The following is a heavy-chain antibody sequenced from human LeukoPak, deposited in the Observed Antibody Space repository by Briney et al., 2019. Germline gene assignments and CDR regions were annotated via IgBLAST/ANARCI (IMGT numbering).Heavy chain of an antibody. J-gene: IGHJ4*02. CDR3: ARDEGYGDPIDY. CDR2: IIPILGIA. CDR1: GGTFSSYA. V-gene: IGHV1-69*04. D-gene: IGHD4-17*01. Sequence: GASAKVSCKASGGTFSSYAISWVRQAPGQGLEWMGRIIPILGIANYAQKFQGRVTITADKSTSTAYMELSSLRSEDTAVYYCARDEGYGDPIDYWGQGTLVTVSS.